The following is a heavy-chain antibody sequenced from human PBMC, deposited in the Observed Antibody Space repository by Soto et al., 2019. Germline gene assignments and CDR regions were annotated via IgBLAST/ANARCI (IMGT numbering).Heavy chain of an antibody. CDR1: GFTFSNYA. Sequence: EVQLLESGGGLVQPGGSLRLSCAASGFTFSNYAMSWVRQAPGKGLEWVSGISGGGGSSYYADSVKGRFTISRDNSKNTLSLQLNSLRAEDTAGYYGAHTCGVDRRSVFLYWGQGTLVIVSS. J-gene: IGHJ4*02. D-gene: IGHD2-8*02. V-gene: IGHV3-23*01. CDR3: AHTCGVDRRSVFLY. CDR2: ISGGGGSS.